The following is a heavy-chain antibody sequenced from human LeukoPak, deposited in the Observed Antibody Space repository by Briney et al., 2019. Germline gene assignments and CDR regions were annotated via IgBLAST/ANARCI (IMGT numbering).Heavy chain of an antibody. CDR3: ARLTYYYDSRCFDY. V-gene: IGHV1-2*02. J-gene: IGHJ4*02. CDR2: NNPNSGGT. D-gene: IGHD3-22*01. CDR1: GYTFTGYY. Sequence: ASVKVSCKASGYTFTGYYMHWVRQAPGQGLEWMGWNNPNSGGTNYAQKFQGRVTMTRDTSISTAYMELSRLRSDDTAVYYRARLTYYYDSRCFDYWGQGTLVTVSS.